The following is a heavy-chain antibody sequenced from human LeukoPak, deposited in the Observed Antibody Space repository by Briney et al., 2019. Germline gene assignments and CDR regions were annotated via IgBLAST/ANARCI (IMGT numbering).Heavy chain of an antibody. J-gene: IGHJ4*02. CDR3: ARYRLVWLPAPVFDY. Sequence: GGSLRLSCAASGFTFSHYWMTWVRQAPGKGLEWVANIKEDGSEKYYEDSVKGRFTISRDNTKNLLYLEMNRLRAEDTAVYYCARYRLVWLPAPVFDYWGQGTLVTVSS. V-gene: IGHV3-7*01. CDR1: GFTFSHYW. D-gene: IGHD6-19*01. CDR2: IKEDGSEK.